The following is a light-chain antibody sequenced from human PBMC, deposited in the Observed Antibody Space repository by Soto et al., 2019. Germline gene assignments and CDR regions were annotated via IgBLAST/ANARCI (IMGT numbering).Light chain of an antibody. J-gene: IGKJ4*01. V-gene: IGKV3-15*01. CDR3: QQYNNWPQLT. Sequence: EIGMTQSAATLSVSQGERATLSCRASQSVSSNLAWYQQKPGQAPRLLIYGASTRATGIPARFSGSGSGTEFTLTISSLQSEDFAVYYCQQYNNWPQLTFGGGSKVDI. CDR1: QSVSSN. CDR2: GAS.